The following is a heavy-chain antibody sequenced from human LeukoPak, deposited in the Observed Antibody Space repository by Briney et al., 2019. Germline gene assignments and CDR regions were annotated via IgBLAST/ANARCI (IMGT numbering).Heavy chain of an antibody. CDR2: INAGNGNT. V-gene: IGHV1-3*01. CDR1: GYTFTSYA. J-gene: IGHJ4*02. Sequence: ASVKVSCKASGYTFTSYAMHWVRQAPGQRLEWMGWINAGNGNTKYSQKFQDRVTITRDTSASTAYMELSSLRSEDTAVYYCARDRNSYYDILTGYFYHWGQGTLVTVSS. D-gene: IGHD3-9*01. CDR3: ARDRNSYYDILTGYFYH.